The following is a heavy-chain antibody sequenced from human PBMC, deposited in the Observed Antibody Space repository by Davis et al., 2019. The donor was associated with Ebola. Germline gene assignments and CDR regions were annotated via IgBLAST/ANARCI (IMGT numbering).Heavy chain of an antibody. D-gene: IGHD3-22*01. V-gene: IGHV1-2*06. CDR2: VNPYSGGT. J-gene: IGHJ6*02. CDR3: ARGGITMMIVPRDYYYGLDV. Sequence: ASVKVSCKASGYTFSGYYINWVRQAPGQGLEWMGRVNPYSGGTNYAQKFPGRVTMSRDTSTSTAYMEMSRLRSDDTAVYFCARGGITMMIVPRDYYYGLDVWGQGTTVTVSS. CDR1: GYTFSGYY.